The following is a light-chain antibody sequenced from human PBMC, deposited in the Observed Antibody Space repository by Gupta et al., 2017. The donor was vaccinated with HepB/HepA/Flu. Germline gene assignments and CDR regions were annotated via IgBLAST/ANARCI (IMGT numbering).Light chain of an antibody. J-gene: IGLJ3*02. CDR1: SGSVSTSYY. V-gene: IGLV8-61*01. Sequence: QTVVTQEPSFSVSPGGTVTLTCCLSSGSVSTSYYPSWYQQTPGHAPLTLIYRTNSRSSGVPDRCAGDMLGTNAVTHTTGDEADDDAYSSCSKSLGSDRGLCGGGTKLTV. CDR3: SKSLGSDRGL. CDR2: RTN.